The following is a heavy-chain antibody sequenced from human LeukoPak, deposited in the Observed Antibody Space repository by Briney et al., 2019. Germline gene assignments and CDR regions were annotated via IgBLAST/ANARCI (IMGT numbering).Heavy chain of an antibody. D-gene: IGHD2-2*01. V-gene: IGHV3-30-3*01. J-gene: IGHJ6*02. Sequence: PGGSLRLSCAASGFTFSSYAMHWVRRAPGKGLEWVAVISYDGSNKYYADSVKGRFTISRDNSKNTLYLQMNSLRAEDTAVYYCARDPSRISSSSTSQADYGMDVWGQGTTVTVSS. CDR2: ISYDGSNK. CDR3: ARDPSRISSSSTSQADYGMDV. CDR1: GFTFSSYA.